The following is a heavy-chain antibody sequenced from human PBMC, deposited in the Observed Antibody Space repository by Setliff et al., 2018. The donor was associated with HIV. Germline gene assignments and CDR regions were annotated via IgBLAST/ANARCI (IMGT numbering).Heavy chain of an antibody. CDR1: GGSLSGYY. Sequence: PSETLSLTCAVYGGSLSGYYWSWIRQPPGKGLEWIGEINHSGSTNYNPSLKSRVTISVDTSKNQFSLKLSSVTAADTAVYYCASPYYYDSSAAFDYWGQGTLVTVSS. V-gene: IGHV4-34*01. CDR2: INHSGST. D-gene: IGHD3-22*01. CDR3: ASPYYYDSSAAFDY. J-gene: IGHJ4*02.